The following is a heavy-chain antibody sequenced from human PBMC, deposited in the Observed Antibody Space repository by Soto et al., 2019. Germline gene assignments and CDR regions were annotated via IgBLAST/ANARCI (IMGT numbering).Heavy chain of an antibody. V-gene: IGHV1-18*01. J-gene: IGHJ5*02. D-gene: IGHD3-10*01. Sequence: HLVQSGPEVKKPGASVTVSCKTSGDTFTNFGLSWVRQAPGQGLEWMGWIATYNSNRNLAQKFQGRLTLTTDTSTSTAYMELNSLGYDDTAVYYCARVVRGVVNWFYPWGQGTLVTVSS. CDR2: IATYNSNR. CDR1: GDTFTNFG. CDR3: ARVVRGVVNWFYP.